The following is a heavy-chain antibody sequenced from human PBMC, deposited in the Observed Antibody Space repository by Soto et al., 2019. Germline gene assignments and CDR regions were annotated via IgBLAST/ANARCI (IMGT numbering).Heavy chain of an antibody. CDR3: ARVGSSWSDNYYYGMDV. J-gene: IGHJ6*02. CDR2: ISAYNGNT. Sequence: QVQLVQSGAEVKKPGASVKVSCKASGYTFTSYGIRWVRQAPGQGLEWMGWISAYNGNTNYAQKLQGRVTMTTDTSTSTAYMELRSLRSDDTAVYYCARVGSSWSDNYYYGMDVWGQGTTVTVSS. V-gene: IGHV1-18*01. D-gene: IGHD6-13*01. CDR1: GYTFTSYG.